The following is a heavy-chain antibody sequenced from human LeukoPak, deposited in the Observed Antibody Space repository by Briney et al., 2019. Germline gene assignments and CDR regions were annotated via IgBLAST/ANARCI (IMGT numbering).Heavy chain of an antibody. CDR1: GGSISSYY. V-gene: IGHV4-59*08. J-gene: IGHJ6*03. Sequence: SETLSLTCTVSGGSISSYYWSWIRQPPGKGLEWIGYIYYSGSTSYNPSLKSRVTISVDTSKNQFSLKLSSVTAADTAVYYCARHVLYCSSTSCLYYYYYYMDVWGKGTTVTVSS. CDR2: IYYSGST. CDR3: ARHVLYCSSTSCLYYYYYYMDV. D-gene: IGHD2-2*01.